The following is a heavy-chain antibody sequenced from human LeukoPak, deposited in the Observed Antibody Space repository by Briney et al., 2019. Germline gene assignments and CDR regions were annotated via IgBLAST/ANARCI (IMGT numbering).Heavy chain of an antibody. CDR3: ARAWFGELHHKNWFDP. CDR2: IYYSGST. V-gene: IGHV4-31*03. CDR1: GRSISSGGYY. D-gene: IGHD3-10*01. J-gene: IGHJ5*02. Sequence: SQTLSLTCTVSGRSISSGGYYWSWLRQHPGKGLEWFGYIYYSGSTYYNSSLKSRVTISVDTSKNQFYLKLSSVTAADTAVYYCARAWFGELHHKNWFDPWGEGTLVSVSS.